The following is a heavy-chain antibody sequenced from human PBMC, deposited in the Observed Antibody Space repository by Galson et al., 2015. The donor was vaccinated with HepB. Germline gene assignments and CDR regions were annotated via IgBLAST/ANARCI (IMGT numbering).Heavy chain of an antibody. Sequence: SLRLSCAVSGFTFSSYSMNWVRQAPGKGLEWPSYISISSSNIYYADFVKGRFTISRDDAKNSLYLQMNSLRAEDTAIYYCARGRSRSYYESDYWGRGTLVTVSS. V-gene: IGHV3-48*01. J-gene: IGHJ4*02. CDR2: ISISSSNI. D-gene: IGHD1-26*01. CDR1: GFTFSSYS. CDR3: ARGRSRSYYESDY.